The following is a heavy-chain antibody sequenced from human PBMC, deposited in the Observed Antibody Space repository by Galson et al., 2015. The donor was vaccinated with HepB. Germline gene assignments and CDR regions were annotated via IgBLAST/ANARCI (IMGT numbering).Heavy chain of an antibody. V-gene: IGHV3-21*01. CDR3: ARDYSGSGSSTRLFDY. D-gene: IGHD3-10*01. J-gene: IGHJ4*02. Sequence: SLRLSCAASGFTFSSNIMSWVRQAPGKGLEWVSSISGSSSYIYYADSVKGRFTISRDNAKNSLFLQMNSLRAEDTAVYYCARDYSGSGSSTRLFDYWGQGTLVTVSS. CDR2: ISGSSSYI. CDR1: GFTFSSNI.